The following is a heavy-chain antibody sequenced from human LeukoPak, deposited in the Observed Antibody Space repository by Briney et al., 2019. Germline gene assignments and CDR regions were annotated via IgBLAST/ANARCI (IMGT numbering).Heavy chain of an antibody. V-gene: IGHV3-23*01. J-gene: IGHJ5*02. Sequence: GGSLRLSCPASEFTFSSYAMSWVRQAPGKGLEWVSAISYSVDNTYYADSVKGRFTISRDNSKNTLYLQMNSLRAEDTAVYYCAKDDYGYWFDPWGQGTLVAVSS. CDR1: EFTFSSYA. CDR3: AKDDYGYWFDP. CDR2: ISYSVDNT. D-gene: IGHD4/OR15-4a*01.